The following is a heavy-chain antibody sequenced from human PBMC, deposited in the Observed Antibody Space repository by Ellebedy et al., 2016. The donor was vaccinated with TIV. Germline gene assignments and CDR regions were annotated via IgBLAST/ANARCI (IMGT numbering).Heavy chain of an antibody. CDR3: ARDQSNAGASDY. V-gene: IGHV1-69*05. D-gene: IGHD1-26*01. J-gene: IGHJ4*02. CDR1: GGTFSSYA. Sequence: ASVKVSCKASGGTFSSYAISWVRQAPGQGLEWMGGIIPIFGTANYAQKLQGRVTMTTDTSTSTAYMELRSLRSDDTAVYYCARDQSNAGASDYWGQGTLVTVSS. CDR2: IIPIFGTA.